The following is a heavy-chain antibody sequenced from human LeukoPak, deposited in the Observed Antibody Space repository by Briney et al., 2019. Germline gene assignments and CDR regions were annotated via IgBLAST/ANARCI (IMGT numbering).Heavy chain of an antibody. Sequence: GGPLRLSCAASGFTFSNYAMSWVRQAPGKGLEGVSSISGSNDNTYYADSVKDRFTISRDNSKNTLSLQMNSLRDEDTAVYYCAKGRGTTVTSAANYWGQGTLVTVSS. CDR2: ISGSNDNT. CDR3: AKGRGTTVTSAANY. D-gene: IGHD4-17*01. V-gene: IGHV3-23*01. CDR1: GFTFSNYA. J-gene: IGHJ4*02.